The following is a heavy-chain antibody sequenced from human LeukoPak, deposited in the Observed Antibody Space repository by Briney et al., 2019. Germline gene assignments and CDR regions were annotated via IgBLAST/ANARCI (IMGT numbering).Heavy chain of an antibody. Sequence: GESLKISCKGSGYSFTSYWIGWVRQMPGKGLEWMGIIYPGDSDTRYSPSFQGQVTISADKSISTAYLQWSSLKASDTAMYYCARTPDDYVWGSYLGYWGQGTLVTVSS. CDR3: ARTPDDYVWGSYLGY. D-gene: IGHD3-16*02. CDR2: IYPGDSDT. J-gene: IGHJ4*02. CDR1: GYSFTSYW. V-gene: IGHV5-51*01.